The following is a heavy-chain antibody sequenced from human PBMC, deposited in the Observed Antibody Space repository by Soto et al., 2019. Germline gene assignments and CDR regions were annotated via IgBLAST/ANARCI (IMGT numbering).Heavy chain of an antibody. CDR2: ISYDGSNK. V-gene: IGHV3-30*18. Sequence: GGSLRLSCAASGFTFSSYGMHWVRHAPGKGLEWVAVISYDGSNKYYADSVKGRFTISRDNSKNTLYLQMNSPRAEDKAVYYCAKVTVGATRNYYYGMDVWGQGTTVTVSS. J-gene: IGHJ6*02. CDR3: AKVTVGATRNYYYGMDV. D-gene: IGHD1-26*01. CDR1: GFTFSSYG.